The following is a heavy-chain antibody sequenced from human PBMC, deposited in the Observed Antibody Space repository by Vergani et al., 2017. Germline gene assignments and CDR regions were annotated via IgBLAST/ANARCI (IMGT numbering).Heavy chain of an antibody. CDR3: ARGYYGGGDN. D-gene: IGHD3-16*01. V-gene: IGHV4-61*02. Sequence: QVQLQESGPGLVKPSQTLSLICSVSGDSITSSTYYWSWTRQPAGKGLEYIGRIYTTGSTNDNPSLKSRVTISVDTSKNQFSLNLSSVTAADTAMYYCARGYYGGGDNWGQGTLVTVSS. CDR1: GDSITSSTYY. CDR2: IYTTGST. J-gene: IGHJ4*02.